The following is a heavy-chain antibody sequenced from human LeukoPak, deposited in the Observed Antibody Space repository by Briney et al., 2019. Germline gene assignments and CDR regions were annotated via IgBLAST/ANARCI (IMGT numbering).Heavy chain of an antibody. CDR3: AGQNVPTPHDY. J-gene: IGHJ4*02. CDR1: VGSISSGGYY. V-gene: IGHV4-30-2*01. D-gene: IGHD2-2*01. Sequence: SETLSLTCTVAVGSISSGGYYWSWIRQPPGKGLEWIAYISAAGTTFYDPSLKSRVTISLDRSKNQFSLNLTSITAADTAVYYCAGQNVPTPHDYWGQGTQVTVSS. CDR2: ISAAGTT.